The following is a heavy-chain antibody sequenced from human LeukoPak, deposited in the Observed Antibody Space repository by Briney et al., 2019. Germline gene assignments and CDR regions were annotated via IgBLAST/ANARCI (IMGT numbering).Heavy chain of an antibody. J-gene: IGHJ6*02. CDR2: ISSSSSYI. CDR3: ASLFGVVKTYYYYYGMDV. CDR1: GFTFSSYS. V-gene: IGHV3-21*01. Sequence: GGSLRLSCAASGFTFSSYSMNWVRQAPGKGLEWVSSISSSSSYIYYADSVKGRFNISRDNAKNSLYLQMNSLRAEDTAVYYCASLFGVVKTYYYYYGMDVWGQGTTVTVSS. D-gene: IGHD3-3*01.